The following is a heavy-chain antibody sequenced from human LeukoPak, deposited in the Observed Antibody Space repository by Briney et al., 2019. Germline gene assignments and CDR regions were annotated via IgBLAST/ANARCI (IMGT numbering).Heavy chain of an antibody. CDR2: ISYDGSKK. CDR1: GFTFTTYG. Sequence: GGSLRLSCAASGFTFTTYGMHWVRRAPGKGLEWVAVISYDGSKKYYADSVKGRFTISRDNSKNTLYLQMNSLRAEDTAVYYCAKQLTEYYYDSSGYWYYFDYWGQGTLVTVSS. V-gene: IGHV3-30*18. J-gene: IGHJ4*02. D-gene: IGHD3-22*01. CDR3: AKQLTEYYYDSSGYWYYFDY.